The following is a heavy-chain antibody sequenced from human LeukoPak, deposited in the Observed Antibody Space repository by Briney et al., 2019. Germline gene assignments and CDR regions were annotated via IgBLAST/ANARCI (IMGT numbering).Heavy chain of an antibody. CDR3: AKDESRESWIQLWLLQDYFDY. J-gene: IGHJ4*02. Sequence: PWGSLTLSCTASGFTFSSYDMHWVRKAKGTGLELVSGIGTSGDIYYHGSVKRRFTISRENAKTSLYLQVNILRAGDTAVDYCAKDESRESWIQLWLLQDYFDYWGQGTLVTVSS. V-gene: IGHV3-13*01. D-gene: IGHD5-18*01. CDR1: GFTFSSYD. CDR2: IGTSGDI.